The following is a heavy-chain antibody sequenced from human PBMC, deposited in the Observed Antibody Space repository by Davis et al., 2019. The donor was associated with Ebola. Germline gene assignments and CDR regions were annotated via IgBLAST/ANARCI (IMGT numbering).Heavy chain of an antibody. V-gene: IGHV1-18*01. Sequence: ASVKVSCKASGYTFTSCGISWVLHAPGQGLEWMGWISAYTGDTSYAQKFQGRVTMTTDTSTSTAYMELRSLRSDDTAVYYCARDVVVVAATDWFDPWGQGTLVTVSS. CDR3: ARDVVVVAATDWFDP. CDR2: ISAYTGDT. D-gene: IGHD2-15*01. CDR1: GYTFTSCG. J-gene: IGHJ5*02.